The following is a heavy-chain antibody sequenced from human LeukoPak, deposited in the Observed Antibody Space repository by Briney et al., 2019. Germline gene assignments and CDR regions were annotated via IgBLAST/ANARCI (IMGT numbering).Heavy chain of an antibody. CDR1: GGSISSSSYY. CDR3: ARGSGGWYVFDY. D-gene: IGHD6-19*01. Sequence: SETLSLTCTVSGGSISSSSYYWSWIRQPPGKGLEWIGSVYYSGSTYYNPSLKSRVTISIDTSKNQFSLKPSSVTATDTAVYYCARGSGGWYVFDYWGQGTLVTVSS. V-gene: IGHV4-39*07. J-gene: IGHJ4*02. CDR2: VYYSGST.